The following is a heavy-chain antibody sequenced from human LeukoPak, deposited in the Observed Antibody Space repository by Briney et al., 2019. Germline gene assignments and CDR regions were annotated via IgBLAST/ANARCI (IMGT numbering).Heavy chain of an antibody. V-gene: IGHV4-39*01. CDR1: GGSISASSYY. CDR2: IYYSGTT. J-gene: IGHJ4*02. D-gene: IGHD2-15*01. Sequence: SETLSLTCTVSGGSISASSYYWGWIRQPPGKGLEWIATIYYSGTTYYTPSLKSRVTISVDTSKNQFSLDLSSVTAADTAVYYCARRGSGSRGDFDYWGQGTLVTVSS. CDR3: ARRGSGSRGDFDY.